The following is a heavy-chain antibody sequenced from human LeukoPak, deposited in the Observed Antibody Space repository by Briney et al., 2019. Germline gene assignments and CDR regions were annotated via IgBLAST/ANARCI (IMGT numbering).Heavy chain of an antibody. J-gene: IGHJ6*02. V-gene: IGHV1-3*01. Sequence: ASVKVSCKASGYTFSSYALHWVRQAPGQRLEWMGWINAGNGNTKYSQKFQGRVTITRGTSATTAYMELSSLRSEDTAVYYCAREISSGLYYYFYYGMDVWGQGTTVTVSS. CDR2: INAGNGNT. CDR1: GYTFSSYA. CDR3: AREISSGLYYYFYYGMDV. D-gene: IGHD6-19*01.